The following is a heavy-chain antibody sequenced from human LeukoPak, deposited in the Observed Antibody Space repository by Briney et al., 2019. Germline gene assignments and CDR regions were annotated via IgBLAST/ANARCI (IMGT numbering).Heavy chain of an antibody. CDR3: ARDRTIVGVVMRWYFDL. CDR2: INYSGST. CDR1: GGPISSYY. J-gene: IGHJ2*01. D-gene: IGHD3-3*01. Sequence: SETLSLTCTVSGGPISSYYWSWIRQPPGKGLEWIGYINYSGSTNYKPSLKSRVTISLDTSKNQFSLELSSVTAADTAVYYCARDRTIVGVVMRWYFDLWGRGTLVTVSS. V-gene: IGHV4-59*12.